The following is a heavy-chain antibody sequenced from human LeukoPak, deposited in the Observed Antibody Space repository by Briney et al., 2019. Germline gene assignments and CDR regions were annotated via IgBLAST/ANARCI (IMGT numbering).Heavy chain of an antibody. Sequence: GGSLRLSCAASGFTLDDDGMTWVRQARGKGLEWVSGINWNGGSTGYADSVKGRFTISRDNAKNSLYLQMNSLRAEDTAVYYCVTTGANFDYWGQGTLVTVSS. CDR3: VTTGANFDY. V-gene: IGHV3-20*04. CDR2: INWNGGST. CDR1: GFTLDDDG. D-gene: IGHD1-1*01. J-gene: IGHJ4*02.